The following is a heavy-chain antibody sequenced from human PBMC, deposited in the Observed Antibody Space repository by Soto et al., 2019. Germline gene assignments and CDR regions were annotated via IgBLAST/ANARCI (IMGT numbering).Heavy chain of an antibody. D-gene: IGHD3-22*01. J-gene: IGHJ4*02. Sequence: GGSLRLSCAASGFTFSSYGMHWVRQAPGKGLEWVAVISYDGSNKYYADSVKGRLTISRDNSKNTLYLQMNSLRAEDTAVYYCAKDWMSYGSSGYAIDYWGQGTLVTVSS. V-gene: IGHV3-30*18. CDR3: AKDWMSYGSSGYAIDY. CDR1: GFTFSSYG. CDR2: ISYDGSNK.